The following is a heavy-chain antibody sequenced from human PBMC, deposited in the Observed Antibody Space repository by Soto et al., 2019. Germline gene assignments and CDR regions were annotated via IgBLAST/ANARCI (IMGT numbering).Heavy chain of an antibody. Sequence: GSLRLSCAASGFTFSSYAMSWVRQAPGKGLEWVSRVSADGSSTDYADSVKGRFTISRDNAKNTLYLQMNSLRAEDAAVYYCVKVLVIRYLAWSIHYWGQGTLVTVSS. CDR3: VKVLVIRYLAWSIHY. D-gene: IGHD3-9*01. V-gene: IGHV3-23*01. J-gene: IGHJ4*02. CDR1: GFTFSSYA. CDR2: VSADGSST.